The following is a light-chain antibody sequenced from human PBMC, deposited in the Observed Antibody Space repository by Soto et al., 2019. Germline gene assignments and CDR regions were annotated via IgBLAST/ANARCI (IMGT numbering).Light chain of an antibody. J-gene: IGKJ1*01. CDR1: QNINVW. CDR3: QQHEAYPRT. Sequence: DIQMTQSPSTLSASIGDRVTITCRASQNINVWLAWYQQKPGKAPKFLIYQASTLQSGVPSRFSGSGSRTEFTLSISSLQPDDFATYYCQQHEAYPRTFGQGTKVEIK. CDR2: QAS. V-gene: IGKV1-5*03.